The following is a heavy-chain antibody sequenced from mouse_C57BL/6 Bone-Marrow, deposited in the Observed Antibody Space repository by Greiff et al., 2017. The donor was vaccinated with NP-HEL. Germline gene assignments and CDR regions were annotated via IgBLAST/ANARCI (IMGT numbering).Heavy chain of an antibody. J-gene: IGHJ1*03. Sequence: EVQGVESGGGLVQPGGSLKLSCAASGFTFSDYGMAWVRQAPRKGPEWVAFISNLAYSIYYADTVTGRFTISRENAKNTMYLEMSSLRSEDTAMYYCARRMDYDYDEGYFDVWGTGTTVTVSS. CDR1: GFTFSDYG. CDR2: ISNLAYSI. D-gene: IGHD2-4*01. CDR3: ARRMDYDYDEGYFDV. V-gene: IGHV5-15*01.